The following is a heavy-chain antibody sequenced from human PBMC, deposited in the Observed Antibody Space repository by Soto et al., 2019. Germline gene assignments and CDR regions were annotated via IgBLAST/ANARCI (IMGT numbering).Heavy chain of an antibody. J-gene: IGHJ4*02. V-gene: IGHV3-21*02. D-gene: IGHD2-8*02. CDR2: ITTSSSFR. CDR3: GRDLVVALATLTLAS. CDR1: GFTFSTYS. Sequence: EVQLVESGGGLVKPGGSLRLSCAASGFTFSTYSMNWVRQAPGKGLEWVADITTSSSFRFYADSVKGRFTIARDDAKNSLYLQMNGLRVEDTGVYYCGRDLVVALATLTLASWGQGTLVTVSS.